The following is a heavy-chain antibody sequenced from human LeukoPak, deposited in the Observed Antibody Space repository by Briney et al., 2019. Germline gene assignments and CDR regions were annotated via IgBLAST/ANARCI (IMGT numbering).Heavy chain of an antibody. V-gene: IGHV3-7*01. CDR2: IKQDGSEK. D-gene: IGHD3-22*01. Sequence: PGGSLRLSCAASGFTSSSYWMSWVRQAPGKGLEWVANIKQDGSEKYYVDSVKGRFTISRDNAKNSLYLQMNSLRAEDTAVYYCARVTMIVVPEGLDAFDIWGQGTMVTVSS. CDR3: ARVTMIVVPEGLDAFDI. J-gene: IGHJ3*02. CDR1: GFTSSSYW.